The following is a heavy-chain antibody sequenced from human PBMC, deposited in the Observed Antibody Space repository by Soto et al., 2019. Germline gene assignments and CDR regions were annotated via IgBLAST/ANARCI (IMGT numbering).Heavy chain of an antibody. Sequence: ASVQVSSKASGYTFTGYYMHWVRQAPGQGLEWMGWINPNSGGTNYAQKFQGRVTMTRDTSISTAYMELSRLRSDDTAGYYCARDSKPDYGDYWFVPLGQGSLVTVS. CDR3: ARDSKPDYGDYWFVP. D-gene: IGHD4-17*01. V-gene: IGHV1-2*02. CDR1: GYTFTGYY. CDR2: INPNSGGT. J-gene: IGHJ5*02.